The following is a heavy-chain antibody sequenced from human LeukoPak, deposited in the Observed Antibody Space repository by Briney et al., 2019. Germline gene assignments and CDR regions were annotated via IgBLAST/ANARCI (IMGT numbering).Heavy chain of an antibody. D-gene: IGHD3-10*01. V-gene: IGHV3-74*01. Sequence: GGSLRLSCAASGFTFSSYWMHWVRQAPGKGLVWVSRINTDGSSTSYADSVKGRFTISRDNSKNTLYLQMNSLRTGDTAVYYCAKTAGSNYYYYYMDVWGKGTTVTVSS. CDR3: AKTAGSNYYYYYMDV. CDR1: GFTFSSYW. J-gene: IGHJ6*03. CDR2: INTDGSST.